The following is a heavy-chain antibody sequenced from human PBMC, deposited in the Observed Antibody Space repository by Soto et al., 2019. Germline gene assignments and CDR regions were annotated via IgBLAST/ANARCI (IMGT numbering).Heavy chain of an antibody. J-gene: IGHJ4*01. V-gene: IGHV3-48*01. Sequence: GGSLRLSCVASGFTFTPYTMSWFRQAPGKGLEWISYISTSDSNYADSVRGRFIISRDNAKDSLYLQMNSLRPEDTAVYYCARERGGYFFDYWGHGTLVTVSS. D-gene: IGHD3-22*01. CDR3: ARERGGYFFDY. CDR2: ISTSDS. CDR1: GFTFTPYT.